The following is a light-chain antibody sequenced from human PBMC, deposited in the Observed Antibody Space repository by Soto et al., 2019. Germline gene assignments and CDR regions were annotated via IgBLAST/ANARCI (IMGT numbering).Light chain of an antibody. CDR3: QQYGSSPRT. CDR1: QSVSSTY. V-gene: IGKV3-20*01. Sequence: EIVLTQSPGTLSLSPGESATLSCRASQSVSSTYLAWYQQKPGQAPRLLIYDLSRRTTGIPDRFSASGSGTDFTLTISRLEPEDFAVYYCQQYGSSPRTFGQGTKLEF. CDR2: DLS. J-gene: IGKJ2*02.